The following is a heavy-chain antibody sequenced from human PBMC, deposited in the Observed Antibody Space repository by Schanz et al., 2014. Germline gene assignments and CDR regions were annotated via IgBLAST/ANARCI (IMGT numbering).Heavy chain of an antibody. CDR2: IKSKTDGETT. D-gene: IGHD6-13*01. CDR1: TSIFNHAW. CDR3: ATASSPVREAGAGSSIHL. J-gene: IGHJ5*02. V-gene: IGHV3-15*01. Sequence: EVQLVESGGGLVKPGGSLRLSCAASTSIFNHAWMSWVRQAPGKGLEWLGRIKSKTDGETTDYAAPVKGRFSISRDDSQSTLYLQMNSLKIEDTGVYYCATASSPVREAGAGSSIHLWGQGTLVTVSP.